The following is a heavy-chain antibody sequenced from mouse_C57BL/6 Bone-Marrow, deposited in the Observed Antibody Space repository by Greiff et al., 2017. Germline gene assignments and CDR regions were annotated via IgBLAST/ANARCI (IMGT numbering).Heavy chain of an antibody. CDR2: IYYSGTI. V-gene: IGHV3-5*01. Sequence: EVQLQESGPGLVKPSPTVFLTCTVTGISITTGNYRWSWIRQFPGNKLEWIGYIYYSGTITYNPSLTSRTTITRDTPKNQFFLEMNSLTAEDTATYDCARDYYGSSYWYFGVWGTGTTVTVSS. J-gene: IGHJ1*03. CDR3: ARDYYGSSYWYFGV. CDR1: GISITTGNYR. D-gene: IGHD1-1*01.